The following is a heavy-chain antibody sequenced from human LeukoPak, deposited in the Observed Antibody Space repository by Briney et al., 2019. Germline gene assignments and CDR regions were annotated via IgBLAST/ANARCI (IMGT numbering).Heavy chain of an antibody. J-gene: IGHJ3*02. CDR1: GGSISSYY. D-gene: IGHD2-15*01. Sequence: SETLSLTCTVSGGSISSYYWSWIRQPPGKGLEWIGYIYYSGSTSYNPSLKSRVTMSVDTSKNQFSLKLSSVTAADTAVYYCASSSVVVVPADHAFDIWGQGTMVSVSS. CDR2: IYYSGST. V-gene: IGHV4-59*08. CDR3: ASSSVVVVPADHAFDI.